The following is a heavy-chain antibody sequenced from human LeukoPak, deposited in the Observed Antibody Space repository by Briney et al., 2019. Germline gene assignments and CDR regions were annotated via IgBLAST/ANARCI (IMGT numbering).Heavy chain of an antibody. J-gene: IGHJ4*02. CDR3: ASGDYSSGWKLDY. Sequence: PGGSLRPSCAASEFPFSSYGMHWVRQAPGKGLEWVAVIWHDGSYKYYADSVKGRFTISRDNSKNTLSLQMNSLRPEDTAVYFCASGDYSSGWKLDYWGQGTLVTVSS. CDR1: EFPFSSYG. CDR2: IWHDGSYK. D-gene: IGHD6-19*01. V-gene: IGHV3-33*03.